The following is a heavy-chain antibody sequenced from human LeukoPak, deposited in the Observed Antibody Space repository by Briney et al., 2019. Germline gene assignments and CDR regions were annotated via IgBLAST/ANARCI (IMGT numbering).Heavy chain of an antibody. J-gene: IGHJ4*02. Sequence: SETLSLTCTVSGGSISGYYWSWIRQPAGKGLEWIGRIYTSGSTNYNPSLKSRVTMSVDTSKNQFSLKLSSVTAADTAVYYCARERSYYDSSGYYRQFDYWGQGTLVTVSS. CDR3: ARERSYYDSSGYYRQFDY. CDR2: IYTSGST. CDR1: GGSISGYY. V-gene: IGHV4-4*07. D-gene: IGHD3-22*01.